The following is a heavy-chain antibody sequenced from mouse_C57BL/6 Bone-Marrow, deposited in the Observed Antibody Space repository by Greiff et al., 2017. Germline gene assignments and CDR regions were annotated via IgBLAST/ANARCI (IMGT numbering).Heavy chain of an antibody. CDR1: GYTFTEYT. CDR3: ARHEDRGWLLPFAY. D-gene: IGHD2-3*01. J-gene: IGHJ3*01. V-gene: IGHV1-62-2*01. Sequence: VKLQESGAELVKPGASVKLSCKASGYTFTEYTIHWVQQRSGQGLEWIGWFYPGSGSIKYTEKFKDKATLSADKSSSTVYMEISRLTSEDSAVYFGARHEDRGWLLPFAYWGQGTLVTVSA. CDR2: FYPGSGSI.